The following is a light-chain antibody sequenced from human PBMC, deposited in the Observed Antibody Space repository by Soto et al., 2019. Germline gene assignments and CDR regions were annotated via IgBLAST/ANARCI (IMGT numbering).Light chain of an antibody. Sequence: EIVMTQSPATLSVSPGERATLSCRASQSVNSNLAWYQQKPGQAPRLLISGASTRATGIPARFSGSGSGTDFTLTISRLQSEDFAVYYCQQYNDWAPLTFGGGTKVEI. CDR3: QQYNDWAPLT. V-gene: IGKV3D-15*01. CDR2: GAS. J-gene: IGKJ4*01. CDR1: QSVNSN.